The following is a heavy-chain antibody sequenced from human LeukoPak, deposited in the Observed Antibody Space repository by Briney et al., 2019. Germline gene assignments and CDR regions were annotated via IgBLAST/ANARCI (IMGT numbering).Heavy chain of an antibody. CDR2: ISAYNGNA. CDR1: GYTFTSYF. V-gene: IGHV1-18*01. J-gene: IGHJ6*02. Sequence: GASVKVSCKAAGYTFTSYFISWVRQAPGQGLEWMGWISAYNGNANYVQKFLGRVTMTTDTATSTAYMELWSLRSDDTAVFYCARANYYSGMDVWGQGTPVTVSS. CDR3: ARANYYSGMDV.